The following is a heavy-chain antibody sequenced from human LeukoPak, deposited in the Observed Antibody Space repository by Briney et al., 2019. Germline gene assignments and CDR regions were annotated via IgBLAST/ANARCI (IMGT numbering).Heavy chain of an antibody. CDR2: INPNSGGT. J-gene: IGHJ4*02. CDR3: ARANGPANYDRGVDYFDY. D-gene: IGHD3-22*01. V-gene: IGHV1-2*02. Sequence: ASVKVSCKASGYTFTGYYMHWVRQAPGQGIEWMGWINPNSGGTNYAQKFQGRVTMTRDTSISTAYMELSRLRSDDTAVYYCARANGPANYDRGVDYFDYWGQGTLVTVSS. CDR1: GYTFTGYY.